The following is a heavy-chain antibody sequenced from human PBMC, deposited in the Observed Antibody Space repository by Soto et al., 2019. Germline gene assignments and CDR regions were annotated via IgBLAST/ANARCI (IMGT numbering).Heavy chain of an antibody. CDR3: AVASPFGWY. CDR1: GFTINDAW. V-gene: IGHV3-15*07. J-gene: IGHJ1*01. CDR2: VKNKVAGGTI. Sequence: GGSLRLSCAASGFTINDAWMNWVRQAPGKGLEWVGRVKNKVAGGTIDYDATVKGRFTISRDDSKNMLYLQMNSLKTEDTAVYYCAVASPFGWYWGRGTLVTVSS. D-gene: IGHD2-15*01.